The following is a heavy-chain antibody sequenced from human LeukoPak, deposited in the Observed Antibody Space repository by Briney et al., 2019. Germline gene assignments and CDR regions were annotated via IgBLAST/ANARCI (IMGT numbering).Heavy chain of an antibody. CDR3: ARPNWARRYFDY. Sequence: GESLKISCKVSGYSFTNYGIGWVRQMPGKGPEWMGIIYPFDSESRYSPSFQGQVTISADKSITTAYLQWSSLKASDTAMYYCARPNWARRYFDYWGQGTLVTVSS. V-gene: IGHV5-51*01. CDR2: IYPFDSES. J-gene: IGHJ4*02. CDR1: GYSFTNYG. D-gene: IGHD7-27*01.